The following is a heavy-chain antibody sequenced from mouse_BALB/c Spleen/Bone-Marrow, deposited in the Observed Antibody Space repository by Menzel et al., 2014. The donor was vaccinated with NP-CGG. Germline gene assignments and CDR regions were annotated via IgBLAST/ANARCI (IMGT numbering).Heavy chain of an antibody. D-gene: IGHD2-10*02. Sequence: EVKLVESGAELVKPGASVKLSCTASGFNIKDTYMHWVKQRPEQGLEWIGRIDPANGNTKYDPKFQGKATITAETSSNTAYLQLSSLTSEDTAVYYCALLYGNYDYWGQGTTLTVSS. CDR2: IDPANGNT. J-gene: IGHJ2*01. CDR1: GFNIKDTY. V-gene: IGHV14-3*02. CDR3: ALLYGNYDY.